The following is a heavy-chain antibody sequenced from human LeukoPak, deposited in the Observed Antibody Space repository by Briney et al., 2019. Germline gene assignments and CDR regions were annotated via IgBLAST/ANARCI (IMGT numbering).Heavy chain of an antibody. J-gene: IGHJ1*01. V-gene: IGHV1-69*06. CDR2: IIPIINTP. CDR1: VYTFSTYV. CDR3: AGSETYADDS. Sequence: SVKVSCKASVYTFSTYVISWVRQAPGQGLQWMGDIIPIINTPNYAEEFHGRLTISADKSTKTSYVELSSLTSEDTAMYFCAGSETYADDSWGQGTLVTVSS. D-gene: IGHD3-16*01.